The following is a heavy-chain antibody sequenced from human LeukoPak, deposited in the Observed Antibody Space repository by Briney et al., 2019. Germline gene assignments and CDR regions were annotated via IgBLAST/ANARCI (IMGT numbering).Heavy chain of an antibody. D-gene: IGHD4-23*01. CDR1: SGSISTYY. CDR3: ARTPAVVMYNWFDS. J-gene: IGHJ5*01. Sequence: PSETRSLTCTVSSGSISTYYWSWIRQSPGKGLEWIGYVYNRGSTNYNPSLESRVTISIDMSKNQFSLKLSSVTAADSAVYYCARTPAVVMYNWFDSWGQGTLVTVSS. CDR2: VYNRGST. V-gene: IGHV4-4*08.